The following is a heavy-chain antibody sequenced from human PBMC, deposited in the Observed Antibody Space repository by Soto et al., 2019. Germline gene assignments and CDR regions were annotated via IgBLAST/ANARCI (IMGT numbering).Heavy chain of an antibody. CDR3: AKAGGLGAVAADY. CDR2: IYHSGST. V-gene: IGHV4-30-2*01. D-gene: IGHD6-19*01. J-gene: IGHJ4*02. CDR1: GGSISSGGYS. Sequence: SETLSLTCAVSGGSISSGGYSWSWIRQPPGKGQEWIGYIYHSGSTYYNPSLKSRVTISVDRSKNQFSLKLSSVTAADTAVYYCAKAGGLGAVAADYWGQGTLVTVSS.